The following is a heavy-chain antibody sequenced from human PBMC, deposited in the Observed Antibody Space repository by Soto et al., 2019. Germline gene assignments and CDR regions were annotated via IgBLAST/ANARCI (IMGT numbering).Heavy chain of an antibody. Sequence: ASVKVSCKASGYTFTDYAIHWVRQSPGQRLEWMGWINAGNGKTKYSQNFQGRVTITRDTSASIAYMEVNSLRSEDTAVYYCARGIWVATTADYYIDSWGQATLVTVSS. CDR3: ARGIWVATTADYYIDS. CDR1: GYTFTDYA. J-gene: IGHJ4*02. CDR2: INAGNGKT. D-gene: IGHD5-12*01. V-gene: IGHV1-3*01.